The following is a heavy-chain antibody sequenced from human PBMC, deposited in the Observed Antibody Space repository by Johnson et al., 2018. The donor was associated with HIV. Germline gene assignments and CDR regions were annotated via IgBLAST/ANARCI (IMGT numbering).Heavy chain of an antibody. D-gene: IGHD6-6*01. Sequence: QVQLVESGGGLVQPGGSLRLSCAASGFTFSSYWMNWVRQAPGKGLEWVAVISYDGSNKYYADSMRGRFTISRDNSKNTLYLQMNSLRVEDTAVYYCARPSSIASLYDEFDIWGQGTMVTVSS. CDR2: ISYDGSNK. J-gene: IGHJ3*02. CDR1: GFTFSSYW. CDR3: ARPSSIASLYDEFDI. V-gene: IGHV3-30*03.